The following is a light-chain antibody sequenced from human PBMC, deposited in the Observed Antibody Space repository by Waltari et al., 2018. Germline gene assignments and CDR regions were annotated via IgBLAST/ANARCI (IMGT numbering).Light chain of an antibody. CDR1: LSILHRPENKTQ. Sequence: DIVMTQSPDSLSVTLGERATINCKSSLSILHRPENKTQLGWYQQKSGQTPKLPIYGASTRESGVPDRFSGSGSGTDFTLTISSLQTEDVAVYYCQQYYSTPFTFGPGTKVDIK. J-gene: IGKJ3*01. V-gene: IGKV4-1*01. CDR3: QQYYSTPFT. CDR2: GAS.